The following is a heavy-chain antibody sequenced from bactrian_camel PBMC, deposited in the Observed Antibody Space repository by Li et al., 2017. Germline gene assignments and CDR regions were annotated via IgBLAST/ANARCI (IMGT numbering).Heavy chain of an antibody. Sequence: VQLVESGGGSVQPGQSLRLTCTFSETRYCMGWFRQAPGKAREGVAVGYTGAGSSYYADSVKGRFAISLDNAKNSVTLLMNNLKPEDTATYYCVAGAVAWVFRRESYPYWGPGTQVTV. J-gene: IGHJ4*01. CDR3: VAGAVAWVFRRESYPY. CDR1: ETRYC. V-gene: IGHV3S40*01. CDR2: GYTGAGSS. D-gene: IGHD1*01.